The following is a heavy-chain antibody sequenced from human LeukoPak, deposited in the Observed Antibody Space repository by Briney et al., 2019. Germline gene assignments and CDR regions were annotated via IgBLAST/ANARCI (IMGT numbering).Heavy chain of an antibody. J-gene: IGHJ4*02. CDR1: GFTFSSYR. D-gene: IGHD4-17*01. V-gene: IGHV3-48*02. CDR3: ARCAYGEDYFDY. CDR2: ISSSSSTI. Sequence: PGGSLRLSCAASGFTFSSYRMNWVRQAPGRGLEWVSYISSSSSTIYYADSVKGRFTISRDNAKNSLYLQMNSLRDEDMAVYYCARCAYGEDYFDYWGQGTLVTVSS.